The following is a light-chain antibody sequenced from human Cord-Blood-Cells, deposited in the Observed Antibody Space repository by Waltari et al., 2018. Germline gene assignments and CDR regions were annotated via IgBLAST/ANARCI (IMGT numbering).Light chain of an antibody. J-gene: IGLJ3*02. CDR3: CSYAGSSTWV. V-gene: IGLV2-23*01. CDR2: EGS. Sequence: THPASISGSVDPSITLSLTGTRSEGGSSNLCAWYQQHRGKAPKRMIYEGSKRPSGVSNRFSGSKSGNTASLTISGLQAEDDADDYCCSYAGSSTWVFGGGTKLTVL. CDR1: RSEGGSSNL.